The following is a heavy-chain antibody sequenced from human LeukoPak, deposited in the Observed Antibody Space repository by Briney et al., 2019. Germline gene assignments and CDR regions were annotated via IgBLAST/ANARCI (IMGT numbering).Heavy chain of an antibody. CDR3: AKDLRPDGVDNFDH. CDR2: ILASGSPT. Sequence: PGGSLRLSCAASGFNFNSYTMNWDRQAPGKGLQWVANILASGSPTYYADSVKGRFIISRDNSKNTVYLQMNSLRVEDTAIYYCAKDLRPDGVDNFDHWGQGILVTVSS. J-gene: IGHJ4*02. V-gene: IGHV3-23*01. D-gene: IGHD2-8*01. CDR1: GFNFNSYT.